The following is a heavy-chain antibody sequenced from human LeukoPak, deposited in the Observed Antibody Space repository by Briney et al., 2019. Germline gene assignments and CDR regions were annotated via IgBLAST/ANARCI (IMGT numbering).Heavy chain of an antibody. CDR1: GFTFSSYS. Sequence: GGSLRLSCAASGFTFSSYSMNWVRQAPGKGLEWVSSISSSSYIYYADSVKGRFTISRDNAKNSLYLQMNSLRAEDTAVYYCARASNWGSGDAFDLWGQGTMVTVSS. J-gene: IGHJ3*01. D-gene: IGHD7-27*01. CDR2: ISSSSYI. CDR3: ARASNWGSGDAFDL. V-gene: IGHV3-21*01.